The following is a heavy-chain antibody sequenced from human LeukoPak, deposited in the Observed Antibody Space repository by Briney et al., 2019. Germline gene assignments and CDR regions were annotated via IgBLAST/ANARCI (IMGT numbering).Heavy chain of an antibody. D-gene: IGHD3-22*01. CDR1: GFTFNSYE. V-gene: IGHV3-48*03. J-gene: IGHJ4*02. CDR3: ARDSKTYYYDSSGYYFDY. Sequence: RSGGSLRLSCAASGFTFNSYEMNWVRQAPGKGLEWASYISTSGSTIYYADSVKGRFTISRDNAKNSLYLQMNSLRAEDTAVYYCARDSKTYYYDSSGYYFDYWGQGTLVTVSS. CDR2: ISTSGSTI.